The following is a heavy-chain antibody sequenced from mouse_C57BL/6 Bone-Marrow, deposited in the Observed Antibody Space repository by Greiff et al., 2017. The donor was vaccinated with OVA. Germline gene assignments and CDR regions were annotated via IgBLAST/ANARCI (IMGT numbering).Heavy chain of an antibody. V-gene: IGHV5-4*01. CDR2: ISDGGSYT. CDR1: GFTFSSYA. J-gene: IGHJ1*03. CDR3: ARDPHRYFDV. Sequence: EVQGVESGGGLVKPGGSLKLSCAASGFTFSSYAMSWVRQTPEKRLEWVATISDGGSYTYYPDNVKGRFTISRDNAKNNLYLQMSHLKSEDTAMYYCARDPHRYFDVWGTGTTVTVSS.